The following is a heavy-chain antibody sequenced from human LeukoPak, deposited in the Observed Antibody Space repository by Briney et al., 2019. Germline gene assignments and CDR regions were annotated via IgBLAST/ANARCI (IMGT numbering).Heavy chain of an antibody. V-gene: IGHV3-7*01. CDR3: ARGLKYNYDRSGWGAFDI. D-gene: IGHD3-22*01. CDR2: IKQDGSEK. Sequence: PGGSLRLSCAVSGFTLSSYYMNWVRQDPGKGLEWVANIKQDGSEKYYVDSVKCRFTISRDNAKNSLYLQMNSLRADDTAMYYCARGLKYNYDRSGWGAFDIWGQGTMVTVSS. CDR1: GFTLSSYY. J-gene: IGHJ3*02.